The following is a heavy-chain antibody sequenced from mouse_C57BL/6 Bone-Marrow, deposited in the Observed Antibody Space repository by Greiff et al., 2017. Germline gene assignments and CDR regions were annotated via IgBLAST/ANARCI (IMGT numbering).Heavy chain of an antibody. CDR1: GYTFTGYW. Sequence: VQLQQSGAELMKPGASVKLSCKASGYTFTGYWIEWVKQRPGHGLEWIGELLPGSGSTNYNEKFKGKATFTADTSSNTSYMQLSILTPEDSAIYYCARGSDTITTVPRDYWGQGTTLTVSS. CDR2: LLPGSGST. V-gene: IGHV1-9*01. CDR3: ARGSDTITTVPRDY. J-gene: IGHJ2*01. D-gene: IGHD1-1*01.